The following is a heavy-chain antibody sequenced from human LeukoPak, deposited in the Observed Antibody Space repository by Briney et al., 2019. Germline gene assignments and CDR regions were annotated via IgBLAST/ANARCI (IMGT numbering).Heavy chain of an antibody. J-gene: IGHJ6*02. CDR2: IYHSGST. Sequence: SETLSLTCTVSGGSITYYHWTWIRQPPGKGLEWIVYIYHSGSTNYNPSLKSRVTISVDTSKNQSSLKLTSVTAADTAVYYCARARTQQQWSSMDVWGQGTTVTVSS. CDR1: GGSITYYH. CDR3: ARARTQQQWSSMDV. V-gene: IGHV4-59*01. D-gene: IGHD5-18*01.